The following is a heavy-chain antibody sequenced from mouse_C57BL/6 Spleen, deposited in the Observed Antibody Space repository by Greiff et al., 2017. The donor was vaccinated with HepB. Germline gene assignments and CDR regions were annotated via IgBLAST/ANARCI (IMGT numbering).Heavy chain of an antibody. CDR2: IHPNSGST. Sequence: QVQLQQPGAELVKPGASVKLSCKASGYTFTSYWMHWVKQRPGQGLEWIGMIHPNSGSTNYNEKFKSKATLTVDKSSSTAYMQLSSLTSEDSAVYYCARSIYYYGSSYGWYFDVWGTGTTVTVSS. CDR1: GYTFTSYW. V-gene: IGHV1-64*01. D-gene: IGHD1-1*01. CDR3: ARSIYYYGSSYGWYFDV. J-gene: IGHJ1*03.